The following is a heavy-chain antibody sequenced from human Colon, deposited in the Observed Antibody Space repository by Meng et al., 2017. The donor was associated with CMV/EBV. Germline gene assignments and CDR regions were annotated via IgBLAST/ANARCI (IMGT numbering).Heavy chain of an antibody. Sequence: ASVKVSCKASGYRFSDYYMHWVRQAPGQGLEWMGWMNPKSGGTKYAEKFQARVTMTRDTSISTAYMDLSSLTSDDTAIYYCVSGPTGDFDHWGQGTLVTVSS. V-gene: IGHV1-2*02. CDR1: GYRFSDYY. D-gene: IGHD5/OR15-5a*01. J-gene: IGHJ4*02. CDR2: MNPKSGGT. CDR3: VSGPTGDFDH.